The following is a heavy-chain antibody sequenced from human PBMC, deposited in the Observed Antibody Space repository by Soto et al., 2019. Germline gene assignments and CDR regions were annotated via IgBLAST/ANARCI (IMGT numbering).Heavy chain of an antibody. Sequence: PSETLSLTCTVSGGSISSGGYYWSWIRQHPGKGPEWIGYIYYSGSTYYNPSLKSRVTISVDTSKNQFSLKLSSVTAADTAVYYCARSQGFGELFFVYWGQGTLVTVSS. J-gene: IGHJ4*02. D-gene: IGHD3-10*01. V-gene: IGHV4-31*03. CDR1: GGSISSGGYY. CDR2: IYYSGST. CDR3: ARSQGFGELFFVY.